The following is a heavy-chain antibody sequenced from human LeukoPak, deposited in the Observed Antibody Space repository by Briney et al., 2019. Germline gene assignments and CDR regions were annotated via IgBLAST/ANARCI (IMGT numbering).Heavy chain of an antibody. J-gene: IGHJ4*02. CDR3: ARDPGVLVVVTIFDY. D-gene: IGHD3-22*01. CDR1: GGTFSSYA. CDR2: IIPIFGTA. V-gene: IGHV1-69*06. Sequence: SVKVSCKASGGTFSSYAINWVRQAPGQGLEWMGGIIPIFGTANYAQKFQGRATITADKSTSTAYMELSSLRSEDTAVFYCARDPGVLVVVTIFDYWGQGTLVTVSS.